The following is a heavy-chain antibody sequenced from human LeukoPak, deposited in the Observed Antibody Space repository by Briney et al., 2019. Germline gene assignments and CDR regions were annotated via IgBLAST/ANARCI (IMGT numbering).Heavy chain of an antibody. CDR3: AKYYYDSSGYHYFFDY. Sequence: GGSLRLSCAASGFTFSSYAMSWVRQAPGKGLEWVSAISGSGGSTYYADSVKGRFTISRDNSKNTLYLQMNSLRAEDTAVYYCAKYYYDSSGYHYFFDYWGRGTLVTVSS. V-gene: IGHV3-23*01. CDR1: GFTFSSYA. CDR2: ISGSGGST. J-gene: IGHJ4*02. D-gene: IGHD3-22*01.